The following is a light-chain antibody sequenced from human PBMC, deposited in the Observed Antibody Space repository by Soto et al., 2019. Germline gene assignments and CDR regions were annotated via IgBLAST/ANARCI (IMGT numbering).Light chain of an antibody. CDR3: QVWDSSSGV. Sequence: SYELTQPPSVSVAPGETARITCGGNNIGSKSVHWYQQKPGQAPVLVIYYDSDRPSGIPERFSGSNSGNAATLTISRVEAGDEADYYCQVWDSSSGVFGGGTKLTVL. CDR2: YDS. CDR1: NIGSKS. J-gene: IGLJ2*01. V-gene: IGLV3-21*04.